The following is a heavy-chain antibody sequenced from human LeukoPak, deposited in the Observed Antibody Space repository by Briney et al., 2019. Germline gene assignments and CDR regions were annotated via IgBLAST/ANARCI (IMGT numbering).Heavy chain of an antibody. D-gene: IGHD6-19*01. J-gene: IGHJ3*02. Sequence: ASETLSLTCAVSGGSITGHYWNWIRQTPGMRLEWIGYTSYSRTTIYNSYFKGRATMSIDTSKNQLYPNLTSVTATDTAVYYCAKLGHSDGWYLGAFDIWGQGTTVIVSS. CDR1: GGSITGHY. V-gene: IGHV4-59*08. CDR2: TSYSRTT. CDR3: AKLGHSDGWYLGAFDI.